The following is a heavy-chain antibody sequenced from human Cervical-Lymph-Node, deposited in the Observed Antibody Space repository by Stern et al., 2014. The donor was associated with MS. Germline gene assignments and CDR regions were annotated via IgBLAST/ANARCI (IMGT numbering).Heavy chain of an antibody. V-gene: IGHV1-58*01. D-gene: IGHD4-23*01. J-gene: IGHJ4*02. Sequence: QMQLVQSGPEVKKPGTSVKVSCKASGFTFTSSAVQWVRQARGQRLEWIGWIVVGSGNTNYAQKFQERVTITRDMSTSTAYMELSSLRSEDTAVYYCAALVRGNSALIDYWGQGTLVTVSS. CDR3: AALVRGNSALIDY. CDR2: IVVGSGNT. CDR1: GFTFTSSA.